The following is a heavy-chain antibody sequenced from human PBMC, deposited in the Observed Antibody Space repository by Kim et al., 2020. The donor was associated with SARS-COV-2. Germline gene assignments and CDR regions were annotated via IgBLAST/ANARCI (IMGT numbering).Heavy chain of an antibody. CDR3: ARAWHVASIDAYVYYYALDV. D-gene: IGHD5-12*01. CDR2: ISVYNGNT. V-gene: IGHV1-18*01. J-gene: IGHJ6*02. Sequence: ASVKVSCKASGYTFTNYGISWVRQAPGQGLKWMGWISVYNGNTNYAQNLQGRVTMTTDTSTTTAYMELRSLRSDDTAVYFCARAWHVASIDAYVYYYALDVWGQGTTVTVSS. CDR1: GYTFTNYG.